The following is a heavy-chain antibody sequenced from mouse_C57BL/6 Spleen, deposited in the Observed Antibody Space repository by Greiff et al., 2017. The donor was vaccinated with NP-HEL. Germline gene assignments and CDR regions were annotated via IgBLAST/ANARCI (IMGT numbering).Heavy chain of an antibody. V-gene: IGHV1-81*01. Sequence: QVQLKESGAELARPGASVKLSCKASGYTFTSYGISWVKQRTGQGLEWIGEIYPRSGNTYYNEKFKGKATLTADKSSSTAYMELRSLTSEDSAVYFCARKNDGYSDYWGQGTTLTVSS. D-gene: IGHD2-3*01. J-gene: IGHJ2*01. CDR2: IYPRSGNT. CDR1: GYTFTSYG. CDR3: ARKNDGYSDY.